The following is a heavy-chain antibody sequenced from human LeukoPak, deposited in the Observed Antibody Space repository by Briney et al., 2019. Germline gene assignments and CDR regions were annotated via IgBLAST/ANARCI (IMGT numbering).Heavy chain of an antibody. D-gene: IGHD6-19*01. J-gene: IGHJ4*02. CDR3: ERDCCGLEGGLDY. Sequence: GGSQRLFSTPPGFPLSVGLDCARQAPGKGREWVSYIISRGSARYYADSVKGRFTISRDNAKNSLYLQMNSLRAEDTAVCYRERDCCGLEGGLDYWGQGTLVTVSS. CDR1: GFPLSVGL. CDR2: IISRGSAR. V-gene: IGHV3-48*03.